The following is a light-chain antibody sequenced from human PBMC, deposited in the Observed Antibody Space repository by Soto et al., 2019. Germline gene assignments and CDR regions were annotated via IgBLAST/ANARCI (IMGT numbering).Light chain of an antibody. CDR1: SSDVGGYNY. CDR2: EVS. CDR3: SSYTTSSTLDV. V-gene: IGLV2-14*01. J-gene: IGLJ1*01. Sequence: QSALTQPASVSASPGQSITISCTGTSSDVGGYNYVSWYQQHPAKAPQLMIYEVSNRPSGVSNRFSGSKSGNTASLTISGLQAEDEAEYYCSSYTTSSTLDVFGTGTKVTVL.